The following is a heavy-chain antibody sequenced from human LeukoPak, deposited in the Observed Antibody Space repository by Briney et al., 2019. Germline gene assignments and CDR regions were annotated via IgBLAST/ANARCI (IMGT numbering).Heavy chain of an antibody. Sequence: SETLSLTCAVYGGSFSGYYWSWIRQPPGKGLEWIGEINHSGSTNYNPSLKSRVTISVDTSKNQFSLKLSSVIAADTAVYYCARGYCSSTSCHRRFYFDYWGQGTLVTVSS. D-gene: IGHD2-2*01. V-gene: IGHV4-34*01. CDR3: ARGYCSSTSCHRRFYFDY. CDR1: GGSFSGYY. J-gene: IGHJ4*02. CDR2: INHSGST.